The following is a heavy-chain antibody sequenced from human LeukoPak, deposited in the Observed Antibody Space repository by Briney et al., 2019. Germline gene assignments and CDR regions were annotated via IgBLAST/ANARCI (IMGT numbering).Heavy chain of an antibody. D-gene: IGHD6-6*01. Sequence: ASVKVSCKVSGYTLTELSMHWVRQAPGKGLEWMGGFDPEDGETIYAQKFQGRVTMTEDTSTDTAYMELSSLRSEDTAVYYCARVAYSSSSLWFDSWGQGTLVTVSS. CDR3: ARVAYSSSSLWFDS. CDR2: FDPEDGET. J-gene: IGHJ5*01. CDR1: GYTLTELS. V-gene: IGHV1-24*01.